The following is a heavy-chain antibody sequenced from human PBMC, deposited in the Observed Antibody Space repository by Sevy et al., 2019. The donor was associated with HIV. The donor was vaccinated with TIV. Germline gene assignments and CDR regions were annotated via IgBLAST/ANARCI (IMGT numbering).Heavy chain of an antibody. CDR1: GYTFTSNY. Sequence: ASVKVSCKASGYTFTSNYIHWVRQAPGQGLEWMGIINPSGGNTTYAEKFQVRVTMSRDTSTSTVYMELSSLRSEDTAIYYCSINGHGSPVYWGQGTLVTVSS. D-gene: IGHD2-8*01. J-gene: IGHJ4*02. V-gene: IGHV1-46*01. CDR2: INPSGGNT. CDR3: SINGHGSPVY.